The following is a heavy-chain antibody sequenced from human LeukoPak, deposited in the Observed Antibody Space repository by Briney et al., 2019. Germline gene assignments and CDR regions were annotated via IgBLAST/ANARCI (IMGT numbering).Heavy chain of an antibody. CDR3: AREEPRLARHIVVVIAIRRSGRFDP. CDR2: TYYRSKWYN. V-gene: IGHV6-1*01. CDR1: GDSVSSNSAA. D-gene: IGHD2-21*01. J-gene: IGHJ5*02. Sequence: SQTLSLTCAISGDSVSSNSAAWNWIRQSPSRGLEWLGRTYYRSKWYNDYAVSVKSRITINPDTSKNQFSLQLNSVTPEDTAVYYCAREEPRLARHIVVVIAIRRSGRFDPWGQGTLVTVSS.